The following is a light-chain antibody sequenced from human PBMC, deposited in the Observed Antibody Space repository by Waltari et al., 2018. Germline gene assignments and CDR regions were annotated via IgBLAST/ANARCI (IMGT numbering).Light chain of an antibody. CDR1: QSLLYNSNNKNY. J-gene: IGKJ4*01. CDR2: WVS. Sequence: DIVMTQSPDSLAVSLGERATIHCKSSQSLLYNSNNKNYLAWYQQSPGQPPKLLFYWVSIRDSGVPDRFSGSGSGTDFTLTISSLQAEDVAVYYCQQYYSSPRTFGGGTKVEI. CDR3: QQYYSSPRT. V-gene: IGKV4-1*01.